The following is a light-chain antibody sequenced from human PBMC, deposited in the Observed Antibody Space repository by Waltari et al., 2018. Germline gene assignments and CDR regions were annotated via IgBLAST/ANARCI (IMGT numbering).Light chain of an antibody. CDR3: NSYAGSNNFPWV. V-gene: IGLV2-8*01. CDR2: DVT. Sequence: QSALTQPPSASGSPGQSVPISCPGTSSDVGGSNYVSWSQQHPGKAPKLMVYDVTKRPSGVPDRFSGSKSGNTASLTVSGLQAEDEADYYCNSYAGSNNFPWVFGGGTKLTVL. J-gene: IGLJ3*02. CDR1: SSDVGGSNY.